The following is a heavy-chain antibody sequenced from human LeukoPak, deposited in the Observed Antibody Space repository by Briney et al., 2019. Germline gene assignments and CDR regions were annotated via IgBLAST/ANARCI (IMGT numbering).Heavy chain of an antibody. D-gene: IGHD3-9*01. V-gene: IGHV3-20*04. Sequence: GGSLRLSCAASGFTFDDYGMRWGRQAPGKGLEWVSGINWNGGSTGYADSVKGRFTVSRDNAKNFLYLQMNSLGAEDTALYYCARVDPVLRYFDGQGALYFDYWGQGTLVTVSS. J-gene: IGHJ4*02. CDR2: INWNGGST. CDR1: GFTFDDYG. CDR3: ARVDPVLRYFDGQGALYFDY.